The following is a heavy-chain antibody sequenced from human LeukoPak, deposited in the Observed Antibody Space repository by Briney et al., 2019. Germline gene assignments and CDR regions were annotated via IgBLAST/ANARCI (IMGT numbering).Heavy chain of an antibody. Sequence: GSLRLSCEASGFSFPYGMSWVRQAPGKGLEWVSGITNSGENTYYADSVKGRFTISRDNAKNSLYLQMNGLRAEDTAVYYCAELGITMIGGVWGKGTTVTISS. V-gene: IGHV3-23*01. CDR1: GFSFPYG. J-gene: IGHJ6*04. CDR2: ITNSGENT. CDR3: AELGITMIGGV. D-gene: IGHD3-10*02.